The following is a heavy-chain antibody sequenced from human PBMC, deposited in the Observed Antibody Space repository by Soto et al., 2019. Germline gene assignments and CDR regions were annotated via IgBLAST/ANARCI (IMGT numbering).Heavy chain of an antibody. D-gene: IGHD2-15*01. Sequence: EVQLLESGGGLVQPGGSLRLSCAASGFTFRSYAMSWVRQAPGKGLEWVSVIADSRDRTYYADSVKGRFTISRDNSKNTLYLQMHNLRAECTATYYCAKGIDWGQGTRVTVSS. CDR3: AKGID. V-gene: IGHV3-23*01. CDR2: IADSRDRT. J-gene: IGHJ4*02. CDR1: GFTFRSYA.